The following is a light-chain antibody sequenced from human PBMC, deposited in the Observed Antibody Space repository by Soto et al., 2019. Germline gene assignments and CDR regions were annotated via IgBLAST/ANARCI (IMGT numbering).Light chain of an antibody. J-gene: IGKJ2*01. CDR2: DAS. V-gene: IGKV3-11*01. CDR1: QSVSSY. Sequence: EIVLTQSPATLSLSPGERATLSCRVSQSVSSYLAWYQQKPGQAPRLLIYDASKKATGIPATFSGSGSGTDFTLTISSLEPEDSAVYYCQQRSNWPHTFGQGTKLEIK. CDR3: QQRSNWPHT.